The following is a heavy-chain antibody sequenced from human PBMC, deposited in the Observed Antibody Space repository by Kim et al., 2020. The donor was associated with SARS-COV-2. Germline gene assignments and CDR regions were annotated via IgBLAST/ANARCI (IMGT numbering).Heavy chain of an antibody. CDR2: ISYDGSNK. CDR1: GFTFSSYA. J-gene: IGHJ6*02. D-gene: IGHD4-17*01. Sequence: GGSLRLSCAASGFTFSSYAMHWVHQAPGKGLEWVAVISYDGSNKYYADSVKGRFTISRDNSKNTLYLQMNSLRAEDTAVYYCARDNAGAVTTSYYYYGMDVWGQGTTVTVSS. V-gene: IGHV3-30*04. CDR3: ARDNAGAVTTSYYYYGMDV.